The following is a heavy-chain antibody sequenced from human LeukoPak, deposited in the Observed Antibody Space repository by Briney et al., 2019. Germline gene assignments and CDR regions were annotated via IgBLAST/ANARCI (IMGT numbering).Heavy chain of an antibody. CDR3: EKDASGSFSYFDY. D-gene: IGHD1-26*01. J-gene: IGHJ4*02. CDR1: GFTFSSYG. CDR2: IWSDANKK. V-gene: IGHV3-33*06. Sequence: GGSLRLSCAASGFTFSSYGMHWVRQAPGKGLEGLAVIWSDANKKFYGDPAKGRFTISRDNSKNTLYLQMNSLRAEDTAVYYCEKDASGSFSYFDYWGQGTLVIVSS.